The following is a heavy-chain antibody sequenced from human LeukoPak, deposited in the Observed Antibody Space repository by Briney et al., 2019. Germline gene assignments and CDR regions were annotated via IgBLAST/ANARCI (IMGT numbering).Heavy chain of an antibody. Sequence: GGSLRLSCAASGLTFSSYWMSWVRQAPGKGLEWVANIKQDGSEKYYVDSVKGRFTISRDNAKNSLYLQMNSLRAEDTAVYYCARNPPGPAAGDYWGQGTLVTVSS. D-gene: IGHD6-13*01. V-gene: IGHV3-7*01. CDR3: ARNPPGPAAGDY. CDR2: IKQDGSEK. J-gene: IGHJ4*02. CDR1: GLTFSSYW.